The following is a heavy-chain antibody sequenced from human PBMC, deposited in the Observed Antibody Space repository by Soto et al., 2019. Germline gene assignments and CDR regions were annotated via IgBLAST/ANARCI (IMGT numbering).Heavy chain of an antibody. J-gene: IGHJ6*02. CDR3: AKDSGYSGYDVYDYYYGMDV. D-gene: IGHD5-12*01. Sequence: QLVESGGGVVQPGRSLRLSCAASGFTFSLYGMHWVRQAPGKGLEWVAGTTYDGSNKYYADSVKGRFTISRDNYRNTLYLQRNRLRAEDKCLYYCAKDSGYSGYDVYDYYYGMDVWGQGTTFTVSS. CDR2: TTYDGSNK. CDR1: GFTFSLYG. V-gene: IGHV3-30*18.